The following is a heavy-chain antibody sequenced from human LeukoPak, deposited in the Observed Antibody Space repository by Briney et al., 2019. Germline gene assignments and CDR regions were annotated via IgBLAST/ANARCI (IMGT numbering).Heavy chain of an antibody. Sequence: GGSLRLSCAASGFNFNYYTMNWGRQAPGKGLEWVSSIRSSSTSIYYADSRKGRLTISRDNAKNSLYLQINSLRAEDTAVYYCARGKNSGLPGGFYYYYMDVWGKGTTVTVSS. D-gene: IGHD3-10*01. J-gene: IGHJ6*03. CDR3: ARGKNSGLPGGFYYYYMDV. CDR1: GFNFNYYT. CDR2: IRSSSTSI. V-gene: IGHV3-21*01.